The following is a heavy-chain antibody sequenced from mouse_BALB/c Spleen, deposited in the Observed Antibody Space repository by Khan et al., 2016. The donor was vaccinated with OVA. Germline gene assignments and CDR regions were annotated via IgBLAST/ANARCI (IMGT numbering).Heavy chain of an antibody. V-gene: IGHV2-9*02. CDR3: AGSQNT. J-gene: IGHJ2*01. Sequence: QVQLKESGSGLVAPSQSLSITCTVSGFSLTCYGVHWVRQPPGKGLEWLGVIWAGGSTNYNSALMSRLSISKDNSSSQIFYKRNRLRTDDTALYNCAGSQNTWSQGSTLT. CDR2: IWAGGST. CDR1: GFSLTCYG.